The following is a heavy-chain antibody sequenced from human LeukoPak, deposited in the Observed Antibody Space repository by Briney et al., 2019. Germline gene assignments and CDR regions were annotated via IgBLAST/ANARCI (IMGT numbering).Heavy chain of an antibody. V-gene: IGHV4-30-4*01. CDR2: IYYSGST. J-gene: IGHJ4*02. CDR3: ARYSGYSYGSDFDY. Sequence: SQTLSLTCTVSGDSISSGDYYWSWIRQPPGKGLEWIGYIYYSGSTYYNPSLKGRLTISLDTSKNQFSLKLTSVTPADTAVYYCARYSGYSYGSDFDYWGQGTLVTVSS. D-gene: IGHD5-18*01. CDR1: GDSISSGDYY.